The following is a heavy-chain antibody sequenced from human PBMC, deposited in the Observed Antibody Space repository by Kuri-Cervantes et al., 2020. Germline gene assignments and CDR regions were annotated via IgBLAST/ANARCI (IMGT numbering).Heavy chain of an antibody. D-gene: IGHD3-3*01. CDR1: GGSFNGYY. Sequence: SETLSLTCAVYGGSFNGYYWSWIRQPPGEGLEWIGEINHSGSTNYNPSLKSRVTISVDTSKNQFSLKLSSVTAADTAVYYCARHQYYNFWSGYYPTYNWFDPWGQGTLVTVSS. CDR3: ARHQYYNFWSGYYPTYNWFDP. V-gene: IGHV4-34*01. J-gene: IGHJ5*02. CDR2: INHSGST.